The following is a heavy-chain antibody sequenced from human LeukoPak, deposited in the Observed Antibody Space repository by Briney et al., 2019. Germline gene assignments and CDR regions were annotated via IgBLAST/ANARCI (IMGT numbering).Heavy chain of an antibody. CDR3: AREYVKGSGWSFDY. CDR2: TYYRSKWYN. Sequence: SQTLSLTCAISGDIVSSNSAAWNWIRQSPSRGLEWLGRTYYRSKWYNDYAVSVKNRITINPDTSKNQFSLQLNSVTPEDTAVYYCAREYVKGSGWSFDYWGQGTLVTVSS. J-gene: IGHJ4*02. V-gene: IGHV6-1*01. CDR1: GDIVSSNSAA. D-gene: IGHD6-19*01.